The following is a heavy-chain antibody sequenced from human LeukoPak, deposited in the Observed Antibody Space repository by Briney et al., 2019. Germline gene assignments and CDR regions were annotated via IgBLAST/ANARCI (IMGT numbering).Heavy chain of an antibody. D-gene: IGHD2-15*01. J-gene: IGHJ4*02. CDR1: GDSISSSHW. V-gene: IGHV4-4*02. Sequence: SETLSLTCGVSGDSISSSHWWTWVRQPPGKGLEWIGEIYHSGSTNYNPSLKSRVTISVDKSKNQFSLNLSSVTAADTAVYYCARDLGYCSGGSCYYYYWGQGTLVTVSS. CDR3: ARDLGYCSGGSCYYYY. CDR2: IYHSGST.